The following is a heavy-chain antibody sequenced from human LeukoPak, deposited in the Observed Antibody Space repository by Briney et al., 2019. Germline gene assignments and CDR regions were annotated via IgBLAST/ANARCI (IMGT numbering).Heavy chain of an antibody. J-gene: IGHJ3*02. CDR1: GGSISSYY. CDR2: IYYSGST. V-gene: IGHV4-59*12. D-gene: IGHD1-7*01. CDR3: ARSYNWNSDDAFDI. Sequence: SETLSLTCTVSGGSISSYYWSWIRQPPGKGLEWIGYIYYSGSTYYNPSLKSRVTIPVDTSKNQFSLKLSSVTAADTAVYYCARSYNWNSDDAFDIWGQGTMVTVSS.